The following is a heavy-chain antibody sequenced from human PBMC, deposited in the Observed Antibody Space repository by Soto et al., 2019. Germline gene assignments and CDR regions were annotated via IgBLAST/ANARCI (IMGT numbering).Heavy chain of an antibody. CDR1: GYTFTSYH. V-gene: IGHV1-18*01. CDR3: ARDSPPPRE. CDR2: TSAYNGNT. Sequence: QVQLVQSGAEVKKPGASVKVSCKASGYTFTSYHITWVRQAPGQGLEWMGWTSAYNGNTNSAQKLQGRATRTTDTSTSTASMELRSLRSDDTAVYYCARDSPPPREWGQGTLVTVSS. J-gene: IGHJ4*02.